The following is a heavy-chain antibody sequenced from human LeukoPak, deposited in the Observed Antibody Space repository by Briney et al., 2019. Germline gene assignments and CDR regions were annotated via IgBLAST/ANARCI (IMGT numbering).Heavy chain of an antibody. Sequence: SETLSLTCTFSGGSISNYYWSWIRQPPGKGLEWVGDIYYSGSTNYNPSLKSRVTISVDTSKNQFSLKLSSVTAVDTAVYYCARLSSGYDPDASYYFDYWGQGTLVTVSS. CDR3: ARLSSGYDPDASYYFDY. J-gene: IGHJ4*02. CDR1: GGSISNYY. V-gene: IGHV4-59*08. CDR2: IYYSGST. D-gene: IGHD5-12*01.